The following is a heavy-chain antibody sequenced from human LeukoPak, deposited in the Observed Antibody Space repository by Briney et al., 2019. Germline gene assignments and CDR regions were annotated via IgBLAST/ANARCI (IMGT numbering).Heavy chain of an antibody. CDR1: GYTFTGYY. V-gene: IGHV1-2*02. J-gene: IGHJ6*02. CDR3: ARGQIAGYSSGWYPSNYYGMDV. Sequence: ASVTVSCKASGYTFTGYYMHWVRQAPGQGLEWMGWINPNSGGTNYAQKFQGRVTMTRDTSISTAYMELSRLRSDDTAVYYCARGQIAGYSSGWYPSNYYGMDVWGQGTTVTVSS. CDR2: INPNSGGT. D-gene: IGHD6-19*01.